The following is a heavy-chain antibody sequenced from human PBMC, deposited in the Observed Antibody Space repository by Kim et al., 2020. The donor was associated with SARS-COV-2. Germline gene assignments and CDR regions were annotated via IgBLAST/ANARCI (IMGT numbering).Heavy chain of an antibody. CDR1: GFSFNSFW. Sequence: GGSLRLSCAASGFSFNSFWMSWVRQAPGKGLEWLANINQDGREKKFVDSVKGRFTISRDNAENSVYLQMNSLRVEDSAVYYCARAAWAQRGTDGFVFRGQGALVTVSS. J-gene: IGHJ4*02. CDR3: ARAAWAQRGTDGFVF. CDR2: INQDGREK. D-gene: IGHD7-27*01. V-gene: IGHV3-7*01.